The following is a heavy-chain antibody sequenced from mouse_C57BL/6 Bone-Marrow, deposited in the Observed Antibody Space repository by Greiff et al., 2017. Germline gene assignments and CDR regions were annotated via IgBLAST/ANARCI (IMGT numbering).Heavy chain of an antibody. J-gene: IGHJ3*01. Sequence: EVQLQESGPGLVKPSQSLSLTCSVTGYSITSGYYWNWLRQFPGNKLEWMGYISYDGSNNYNPSLKNRISITRDTSKNQFFLKLNSVTTEDTATYYCAREGLLPWFAYWGQGTLVTVSA. CDR2: ISYDGSN. D-gene: IGHD2-3*01. V-gene: IGHV3-6*01. CDR3: AREGLLPWFAY. CDR1: GYSITSGYY.